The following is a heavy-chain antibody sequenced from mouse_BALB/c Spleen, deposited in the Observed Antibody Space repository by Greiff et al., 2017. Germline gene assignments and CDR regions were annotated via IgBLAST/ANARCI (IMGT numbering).Heavy chain of an antibody. CDR1: GYNFTSYW. V-gene: IGHV1-55*01. D-gene: IGHD1-1*01. J-gene: IGHJ2*01. CDR2: IYPGSGST. Sequence: VQLQQPGAELVKPGTSVKLSCKASGYNFTSYWINWVKLRPGQGLEWIGDIYPGSGSTNYNEKFKSKATLTVDTSSSTAYMQLSSLASEDSALYYCASSYYGSSDYWGQGTTLTVSS. CDR3: ASSYYGSSDY.